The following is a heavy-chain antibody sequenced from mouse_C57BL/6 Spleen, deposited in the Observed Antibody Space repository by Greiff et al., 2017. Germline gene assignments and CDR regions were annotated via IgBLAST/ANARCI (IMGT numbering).Heavy chain of an antibody. J-gene: IGHJ4*01. CDR3: ARAPRAMDY. Sequence: QVQLQQPGAELVKPGASVKLSCKASGYTFTSYWMQWVKQRPGQGLEWIGEIDPSDSYTNYNQKFKGKATLTVDPSSSTAYMQLSSLTSEDSAVYYCARAPRAMDYWGQGTSVTVSS. CDR1: GYTFTSYW. CDR2: IDPSDSYT. V-gene: IGHV1-50*01.